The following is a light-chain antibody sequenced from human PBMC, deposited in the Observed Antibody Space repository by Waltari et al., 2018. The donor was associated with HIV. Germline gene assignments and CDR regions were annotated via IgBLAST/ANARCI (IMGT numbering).Light chain of an antibody. CDR2: GVS. CDR3: SSYTSASTLVL. CDR1: TSDVSGYNY. Sequence: QSALTQPASVSGSPGQSITISCTGTTSDVSGYNYVSWYQQPPDKAPKLMIYGVSNRPSGVFKRFSCSKSGHTASLTISGLQAEDEADYYGSSYTSASTLVLFGGGTKLTVL. J-gene: IGLJ2*01. V-gene: IGLV2-14*01.